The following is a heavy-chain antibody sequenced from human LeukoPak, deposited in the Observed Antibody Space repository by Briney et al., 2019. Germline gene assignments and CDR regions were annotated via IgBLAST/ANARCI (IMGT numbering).Heavy chain of an antibody. V-gene: IGHV3-7*01. CDR3: AREYRSGDFDY. J-gene: IGHJ4*02. CDR2: IRRDGSET. D-gene: IGHD3-10*01. CDR1: GFTFSSYG. Sequence: PGGSLRLSCAASGFTFSSYGMSWVRQAPGKGLEWVANIRRDGSETHYVDSVMGRFTISRDNAKNSLYLQMNSLRAEDTAVYYCAREYRSGDFDYWGQGTLVTVSS.